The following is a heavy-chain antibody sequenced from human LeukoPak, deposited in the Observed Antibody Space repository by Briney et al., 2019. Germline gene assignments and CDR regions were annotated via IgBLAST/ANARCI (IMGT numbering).Heavy chain of an antibody. CDR1: GYTFTNYY. Sequence: GASVKVSCKASGYTFTNYYIHWVRQAPGQGLAWMGTINPSVGTTRSAQGRVSLTRDTSTSTVYMELSTLRSEDTAVYYCARSVFPYYSGPGSPYNVDVRQNSYFDFWGQGTLVTVSS. CDR2: INPSVGTT. V-gene: IGHV1-46*01. CDR3: ARSVFPYYSGPGSPYNVDVRQNSYFDF. J-gene: IGHJ4*02. D-gene: IGHD3-10*01.